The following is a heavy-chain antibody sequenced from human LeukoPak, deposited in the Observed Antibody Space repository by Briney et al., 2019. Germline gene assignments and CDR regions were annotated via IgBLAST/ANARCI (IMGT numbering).Heavy chain of an antibody. D-gene: IGHD4-17*01. V-gene: IGHV3-21*01. J-gene: IGHJ5*02. Sequence: GGSLRLSCAASGFTFSSYSMNWVRQAPGKGLKWVSSISSSSSYIYYADSVKGRFTISRDNAKNSLYLQMNSLRAEDTAAYYCARDFNDYGDYDLPWGQGTLVTVSS. CDR2: ISSSSSYI. CDR1: GFTFSSYS. CDR3: ARDFNDYGDYDLP.